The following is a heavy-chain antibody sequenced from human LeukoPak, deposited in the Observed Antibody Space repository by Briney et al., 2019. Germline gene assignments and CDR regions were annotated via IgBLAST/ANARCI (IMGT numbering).Heavy chain of an antibody. D-gene: IGHD2-21*02. V-gene: IGHV3-30*03. CDR2: ISYDGSNK. CDR1: GFTFSSYW. J-gene: IGHJ4*02. Sequence: AGGSLRLSCAASGFTFSSYWMHWVRQAPGKGLEWVAVISYDGSNKYCADSVKGRFTISRDNSKNTLYLQMNSLRAEDTAVYYCARDRMTAMWYYFDYWGQGTLVTVSS. CDR3: ARDRMTAMWYYFDY.